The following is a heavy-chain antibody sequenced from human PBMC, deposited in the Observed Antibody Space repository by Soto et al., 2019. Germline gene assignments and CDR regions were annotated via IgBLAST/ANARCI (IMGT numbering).Heavy chain of an antibody. D-gene: IGHD3-9*01. Sequence: SGPTLMNPTETLTLTCTASGFSLPTGKMGVSWIRQPPGKALEWLAHILSDNERSYSTSLQGRPTISKDTSGSQVVLSMTNVDPVDTATYYCARMKVDSYQFYYAMDVWGQGTTVTVSS. CDR3: ARMKVDSYQFYYAMDV. CDR2: ILSDNER. J-gene: IGHJ6*02. V-gene: IGHV2-26*01. CDR1: GFSLPTGKMG.